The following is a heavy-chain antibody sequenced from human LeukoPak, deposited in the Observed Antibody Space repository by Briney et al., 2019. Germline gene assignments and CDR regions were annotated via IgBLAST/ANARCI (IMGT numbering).Heavy chain of an antibody. CDR3: ARDMGSSSWSLQMNFDY. CDR1: GYTFTSHY. D-gene: IGHD6-13*01. V-gene: IGHV1-46*01. CDR2: INPSGGST. J-gene: IGHJ4*02. Sequence: ASVKVSCTASGYTFTSHYMHWVRQAPGQGLEWMGIINPSGGSTSYAQKFQGRVTMTRDTSTSTVYMELSSLRSEDTAVYYCARDMGSSSWSLQMNFDYWGQGTLVTVSS.